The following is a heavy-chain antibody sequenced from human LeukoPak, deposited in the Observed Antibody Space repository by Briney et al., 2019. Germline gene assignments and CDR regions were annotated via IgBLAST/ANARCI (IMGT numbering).Heavy chain of an antibody. D-gene: IGHD5-12*01. CDR1: GFTFSSNA. V-gene: IGHV3-23*01. J-gene: IGHJ4*02. CDR3: ARDDSGYDLGGDYPDY. Sequence: GGSLRLSCAASGFTFSSNAMSWVRQAPGKGLEWVSASGGTTYYADSVKGRFTISRDNSKNTLYLQMNSLRAEDTAVYYCARDDSGYDLGGDYPDYWGQGTLVTVSS. CDR2: SGGTT.